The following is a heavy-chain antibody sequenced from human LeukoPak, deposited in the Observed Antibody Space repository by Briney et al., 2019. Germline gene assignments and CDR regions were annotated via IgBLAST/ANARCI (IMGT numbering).Heavy chain of an antibody. CDR1: GGSISSYY. J-gene: IGHJ5*02. V-gene: IGHV4-39*01. CDR2: IYYSGST. D-gene: IGHD4-17*01. CDR3: ARRPLRSHRQNWFDP. Sequence: PSETLSLTCTVSGGSISSYYWGWIRQPPGKGLEWIGSIYYSGSTYYNPSLKSRVTISVDTSKNQFSLKLSSVTAADTAVYYCARRPLRSHRQNWFDPWGQGTLVTVSS.